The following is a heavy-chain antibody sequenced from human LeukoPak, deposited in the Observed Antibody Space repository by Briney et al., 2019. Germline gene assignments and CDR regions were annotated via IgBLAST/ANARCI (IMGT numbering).Heavy chain of an antibody. CDR1: GFTFSNYA. Sequence: GGSLRLSCAGSGFTFSNYAMSWVRQAPGRGLEWVSAITGSGAFTDYADSVKGRFTISRDNPKNTLYLQMNSLRAEDTAVYYCAKRSAESSGYFDYWGQGTLVTVSS. CDR2: ITGSGAFT. D-gene: IGHD6-19*01. J-gene: IGHJ4*02. V-gene: IGHV3-23*01. CDR3: AKRSAESSGYFDY.